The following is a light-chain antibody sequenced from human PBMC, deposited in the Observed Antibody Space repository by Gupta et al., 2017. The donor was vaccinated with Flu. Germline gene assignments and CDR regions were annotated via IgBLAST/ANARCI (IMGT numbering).Light chain of an antibody. V-gene: IGLV1-47*01. CDR1: SSNIGSNY. J-gene: IGLJ3*02. CDR3: AAWDDSLSGRV. Sequence: QSVLTQPPSASGTPGQRVTISCSGSSSNIGSNYVYWYQQLPGTAPKLLIYRNHQRPSGVPDRSSGSKSGISAALAISGLRYEDEADYYCAAWDDSLSGRVFGGGTKLTVL. CDR2: RNH.